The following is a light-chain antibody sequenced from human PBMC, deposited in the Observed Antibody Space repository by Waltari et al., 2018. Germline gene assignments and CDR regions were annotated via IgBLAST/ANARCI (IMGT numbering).Light chain of an antibody. CDR2: DVS. CDR3: QQYDGSSWT. V-gene: IGKV1-5*01. Sequence: DIQMTQSPSTLSASVGDRVTITCRASQSISSWLAWYQQKPGKAPKLLIYDVSSLESGVPSRFSGSGSGTDFTLTISRLEPEDFARYYCQQYDGSSWTFGQGTKVQIK. J-gene: IGKJ1*01. CDR1: QSISSW.